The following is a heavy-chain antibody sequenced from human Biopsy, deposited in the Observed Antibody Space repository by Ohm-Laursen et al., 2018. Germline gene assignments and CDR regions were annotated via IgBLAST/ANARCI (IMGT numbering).Heavy chain of an antibody. D-gene: IGHD5-24*01. Sequence: SETLSLTCTVSGGPIDSYYWSWIRQPPGKALEWIGYIYFTGRPSYNPSLKSRVTMSVNTSKKQFSLRLSSGTAADTAVYYCASAGYNPDWNFDLWGRGTRVTVSS. J-gene: IGHJ2*01. V-gene: IGHV4-59*12. CDR1: GGPIDSYY. CDR3: ASAGYNPDWNFDL. CDR2: IYFTGRP.